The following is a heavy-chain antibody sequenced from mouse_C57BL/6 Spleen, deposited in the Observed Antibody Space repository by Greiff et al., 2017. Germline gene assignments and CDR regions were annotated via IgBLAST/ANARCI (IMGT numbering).Heavy chain of an antibody. V-gene: IGHV5-17*01. D-gene: IGHD1-1*01. Sequence: EVHLVESGGGLVKPGGSLKLSCAASGFTFSDYGMHWVRQAPEKGLEWVAYISSGSSTIYNADTVKGRFTISRDNAKNTLFLQMTSLRSEDTAIYYCARRDYGPYYAMDYWGQGTSVTVSS. CDR2: ISSGSSTI. CDR1: GFTFSDYG. CDR3: ARRDYGPYYAMDY. J-gene: IGHJ4*01.